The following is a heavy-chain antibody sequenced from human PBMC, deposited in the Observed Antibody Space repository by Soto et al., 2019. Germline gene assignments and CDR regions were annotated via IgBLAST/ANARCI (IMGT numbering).Heavy chain of an antibody. CDR1: GFTLTSYA. CDR3: AKAPRLCSSTSCYTWYYYYGMDV. D-gene: IGHD2-2*02. J-gene: IGHJ6*02. CDR2: ISGSGGST. V-gene: IGHV3-23*01. Sequence: GGSLRLSCEPSGFTLTSYAMTWVRQAPGKGLEWVSAISGSGGSTYYADSVKGRFTISRDISKNTLYLQMNSLRAEDTAVYYCAKAPRLCSSTSCYTWYYYYGMDVWGQGTTVTVSS.